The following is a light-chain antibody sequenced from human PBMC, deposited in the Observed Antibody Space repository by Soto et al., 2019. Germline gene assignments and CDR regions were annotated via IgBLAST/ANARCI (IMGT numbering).Light chain of an antibody. CDR1: QGISNS. CDR3: QQLIRFPTK. Sequence: IQLTQSPSSLSASVGDRVTITCRASQGISNSLAWYQQKPGKAPKLLMYLASTLQSVVPPRFSGTGSGTNFTLTISSLQPEDFATYYCQQLIRFPTKFGQGTKVEIK. J-gene: IGKJ1*01. V-gene: IGKV1-9*01. CDR2: LAS.